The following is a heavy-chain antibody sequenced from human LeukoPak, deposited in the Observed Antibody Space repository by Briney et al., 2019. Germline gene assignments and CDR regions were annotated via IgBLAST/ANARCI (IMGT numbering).Heavy chain of an antibody. CDR3: ARTLRRSGLWDYYYYMDV. V-gene: IGHV3-64*01. D-gene: IGHD6-25*01. Sequence: PGGSLRLSCAASGFTVSNTNMNWVRQAPGKGLEYVSAISSNGGSTYYANSVKGRFTISRDNSKNTLYLQMGSLRAEDMAVYYCARTLRRSGLWDYYYYMDVWGKGTTVTVSS. CDR1: GFTVSNTN. CDR2: ISSNGGST. J-gene: IGHJ6*03.